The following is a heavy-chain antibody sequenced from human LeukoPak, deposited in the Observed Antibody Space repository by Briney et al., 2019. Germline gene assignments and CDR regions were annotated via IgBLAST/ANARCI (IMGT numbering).Heavy chain of an antibody. D-gene: IGHD5-18*01. CDR1: GGSISGSSYY. V-gene: IGHV4-39*01. Sequence: SETLSLTCTASGGSISGSSYYWGWIRQPPGKGLEWIGSISYSGSTYYNPSLKSRVTISVDTSKNQFSLKLTSVTAADTAVYYCTRKGPSGYSYAVDSWGQGTLVTVSS. CDR2: ISYSGST. CDR3: TRKGPSGYSYAVDS. J-gene: IGHJ5*01.